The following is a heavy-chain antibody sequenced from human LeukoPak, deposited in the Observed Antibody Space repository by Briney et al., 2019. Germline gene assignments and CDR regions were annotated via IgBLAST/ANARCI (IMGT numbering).Heavy chain of an antibody. CDR3: TRDSGYKFYF. CDR2: LYHSGSP. J-gene: IGHJ4*02. V-gene: IGHV4-38-2*02. CDR1: GYSISSGYY. Sequence: SETLSLTCTVSGYSISSGYYWGWVRQPPGKGLEWIGSLYHSGSPYSNASLQSRVTISVDTSKNQVSLKLSSMIAADTAVYYCTRDSGYKFYFWGQGTLVMVSS. D-gene: IGHD5-12*01.